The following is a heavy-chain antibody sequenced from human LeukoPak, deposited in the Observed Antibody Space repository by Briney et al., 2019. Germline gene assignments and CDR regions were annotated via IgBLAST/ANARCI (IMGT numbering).Heavy chain of an antibody. Sequence: SETLSLTCTVSGGSISSYYWSWIRQPPGKGLEWIGYIYYSGSTNYNPSLKSRVTISVDTSKNQFSLKLSSVTAADTAVYYCARLYDFWSGSRRDDAFDIWGQGTMVTVSS. CDR2: IYYSGST. CDR1: GGSISSYY. D-gene: IGHD3-3*01. V-gene: IGHV4-59*01. J-gene: IGHJ3*02. CDR3: ARLYDFWSGSRRDDAFDI.